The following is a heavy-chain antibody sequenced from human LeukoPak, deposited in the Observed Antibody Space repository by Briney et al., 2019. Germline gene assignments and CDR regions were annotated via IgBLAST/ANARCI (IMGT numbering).Heavy chain of an antibody. CDR3: AKAPVTTCRGAFCYPFDY. D-gene: IGHD2-15*01. Sequence: GGSLRLSCAGFGFRFSHYGMSWVRQAPGKGLEWVSAISDTGNTYHADSVKGRFTISRDSSKNTLFLQMNRLRPEDAAVYYCAKAPVTTCRGAFCYPFDYWGLGTLVTVSS. CDR1: GFRFSHYG. V-gene: IGHV3-23*01. J-gene: IGHJ4*02. CDR2: ISDTGNT.